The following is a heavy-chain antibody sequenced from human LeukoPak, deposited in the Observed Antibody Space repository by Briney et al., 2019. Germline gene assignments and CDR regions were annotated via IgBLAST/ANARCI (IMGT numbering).Heavy chain of an antibody. CDR3: ARGWGY. CDR2: INHSGST. Sequence: PSETLSLTCAVYGGSFSGYYWSWIRQPPGKGLEWIGEINHSGSTNYNPSLKSRVTISVDTSENQFSLKLSSVTAADTAVYYCARGWGYWGQGTLVTVSS. V-gene: IGHV4-34*01. CDR1: GGSFSGYY. J-gene: IGHJ4*02. D-gene: IGHD3-16*01.